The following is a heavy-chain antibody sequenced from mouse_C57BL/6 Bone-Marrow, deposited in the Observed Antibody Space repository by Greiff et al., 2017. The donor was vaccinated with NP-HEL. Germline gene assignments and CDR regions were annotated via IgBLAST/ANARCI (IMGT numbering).Heavy chain of an antibody. D-gene: IGHD2-2*01. Sequence: EVQLQESGPVLVKPGASVKMSCKASGYTFTDYYMNWVKQSHGKSLEWIGVINPYNGGTSYNQKFKGKATLTVDKSSSTAYMELNSLTSEDSAVYYCARQIYYGYAWFAYWGQGTLVTVSA. V-gene: IGHV1-19*01. CDR2: INPYNGGT. CDR1: GYTFTDYY. CDR3: ARQIYYGYAWFAY. J-gene: IGHJ3*01.